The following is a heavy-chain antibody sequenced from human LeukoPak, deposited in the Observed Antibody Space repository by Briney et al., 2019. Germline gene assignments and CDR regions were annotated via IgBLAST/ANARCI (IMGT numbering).Heavy chain of an antibody. CDR2: INHSGST. CDR1: GGSFSGYY. Sequence: SETLSLTCAVYGGSFSGYYWSWIRQPPGKGLEWIGEINHSGSTDYNPSLKSRVTISVDTSKNQFSLKVSSVTAADTAVYYCARAYGSSSGLFYFDHWGQGILVTVSS. V-gene: IGHV4-34*01. CDR3: ARAYGSSSGLFYFDH. D-gene: IGHD6-6*01. J-gene: IGHJ4*02.